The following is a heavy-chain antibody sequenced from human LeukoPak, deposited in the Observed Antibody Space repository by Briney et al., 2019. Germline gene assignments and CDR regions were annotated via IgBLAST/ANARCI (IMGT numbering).Heavy chain of an antibody. D-gene: IGHD3-22*01. J-gene: IGHJ3*02. CDR3: ARRSDSSGYYLSDAFDI. CDR1: GGTFSSYA. CDR2: IIPIFGTA. V-gene: IGHV1-69*05. Sequence: GASVKVSCKASGGTFSSYAISWVRQAPGQGLEWMGGIIPIFGTANYAQKLQGRVTITTDESTSTAYMELSSLRSEDTAVYYCARRSDSSGYYLSDAFDIWGQGTMVTVSS.